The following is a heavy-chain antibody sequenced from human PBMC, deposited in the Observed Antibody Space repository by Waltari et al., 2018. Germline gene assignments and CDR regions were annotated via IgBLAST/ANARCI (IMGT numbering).Heavy chain of an antibody. J-gene: IGHJ4*02. D-gene: IGHD3-22*01. CDR3: ARLDSSGLFDY. Sequence: EVQLVESGGGLIQPGGSLRLSCPASVFTVSSTYMTWVRQAPGKGLEWVSVIYSGGSTYYADSVKGRFTISRDNSKNTLYLQMNSLRAEDTAVYYCARLDSSGLFDYWGQGTLVTVSS. V-gene: IGHV3-53*01. CDR1: VFTVSSTY. CDR2: IYSGGST.